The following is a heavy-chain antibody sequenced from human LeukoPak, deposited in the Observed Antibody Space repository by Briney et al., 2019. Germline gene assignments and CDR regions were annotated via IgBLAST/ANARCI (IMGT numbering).Heavy chain of an antibody. CDR2: INHSGST. Sequence: PSQTLSLTCAVYGGSFSGYYWSWISQPPGKGLEWIGEINHSGSTNYNPSLKSRVTISVDTSKNQFSLKLSSVTAADTAVYYCARAGDSSGWSQESRGVCDYWGQGTLVTVSS. CDR1: GGSFSGYY. D-gene: IGHD6-19*01. CDR3: ARAGDSSGWSQESRGVCDY. J-gene: IGHJ4*02. V-gene: IGHV4-34*01.